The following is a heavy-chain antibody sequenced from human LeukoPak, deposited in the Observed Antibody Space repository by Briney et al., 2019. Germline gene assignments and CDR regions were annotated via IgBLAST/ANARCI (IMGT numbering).Heavy chain of an antibody. J-gene: IGHJ4*02. CDR2: IESKTDGGTT. V-gene: IGHV3-15*04. Sequence: KPGGSLRLSCAASGFTFSNAWMSWVRQAPGKGLEWGGRIESKTDGGTTDYAAPVKGRFTISRDDSKDTLYLQMISLKTVDTAVYYCTTGYCSSTSCWYYFDYWGQGTLVTVSS. CDR3: TTGYCSSTSCWYYFDY. CDR1: GFTFSNAW. D-gene: IGHD2-2*01.